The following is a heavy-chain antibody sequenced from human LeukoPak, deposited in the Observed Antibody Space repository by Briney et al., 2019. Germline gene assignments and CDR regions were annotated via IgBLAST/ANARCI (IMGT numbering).Heavy chain of an antibody. V-gene: IGHV4-34*01. CDR3: ARVRPYGDLDY. CDR1: GGSFSGYY. Sequence: SGTLSLTCAVYGGSFSGYYWSWIRQPPGKGLEWIGEINHSGSTNYNPSLKSRVTISVDTSKNQFSLKLSSVTAADTAVYYCARVRPYGDLDYWGQGTLVTVSS. D-gene: IGHD4-17*01. CDR2: INHSGST. J-gene: IGHJ4*02.